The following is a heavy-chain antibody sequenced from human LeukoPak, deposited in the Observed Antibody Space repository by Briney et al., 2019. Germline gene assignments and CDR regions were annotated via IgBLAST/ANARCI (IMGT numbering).Heavy chain of an antibody. V-gene: IGHV1-69*13. CDR2: IIPIFGTA. CDR1: GGTFSSYA. J-gene: IGHJ4*02. D-gene: IGHD3-22*01. CDR3: AGEKYYDSSGPFYS. Sequence: PVKVSCKASGGTFSSYAISWVRQAPGPGLEWRGTIIPIFGTANYAQKCQGRVTTPADGSPSTTYLALSRVRSAATAVFCCAGEKYYDSSGPFYSWGQGTLVTVSS.